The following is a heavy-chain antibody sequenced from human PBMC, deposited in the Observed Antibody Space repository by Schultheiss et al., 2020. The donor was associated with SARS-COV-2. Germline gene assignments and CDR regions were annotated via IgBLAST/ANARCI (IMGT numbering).Heavy chain of an antibody. J-gene: IGHJ4*02. D-gene: IGHD3-16*01. Sequence: GGSLRLSCAASGFTFSSYAMSWVRQAPGKGLEWVSAISDSDDNTYYTDSVKGRFTISRDNSKNTLYLQMNSLRPEDTAVYYCAREPPGKLWTEIDYWGQGTLVTVSS. CDR2: ISDSDDNT. CDR3: AREPPGKLWTEIDY. V-gene: IGHV3-23*01. CDR1: GFTFSSYA.